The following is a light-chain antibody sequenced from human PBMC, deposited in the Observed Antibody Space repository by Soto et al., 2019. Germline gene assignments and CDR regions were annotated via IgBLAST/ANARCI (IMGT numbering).Light chain of an antibody. V-gene: IGKV3-20*01. J-gene: IGKJ1*01. CDR2: GAS. Sequence: EIVLTQSPGTLSLSPGERATLSCRASQGVSSSCFAWYQQKPGQAPRLLIFGASSRATGIPDRFSGSVSGTDFTLTISRLEPEDFAVYYCQLYGTSPSWTFGQGTKVEIK. CDR1: QGVSSSC. CDR3: QLYGTSPSWT.